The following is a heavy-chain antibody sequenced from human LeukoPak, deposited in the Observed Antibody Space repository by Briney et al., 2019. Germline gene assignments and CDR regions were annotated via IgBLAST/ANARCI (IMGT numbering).Heavy chain of an antibody. J-gene: IGHJ5*02. Sequence: PSETLSLTCTVSGASISSYYWSWIRQPPGKGLEWIGYIYYSGSTNNNPSLKSRVTISVDTSKNQFSLKLSSVTAADTAVYYCARVRDWFDPWGQGTLVTVSS. CDR1: GASISSYY. CDR3: ARVRDWFDP. CDR2: IYYSGST. V-gene: IGHV4-59*01.